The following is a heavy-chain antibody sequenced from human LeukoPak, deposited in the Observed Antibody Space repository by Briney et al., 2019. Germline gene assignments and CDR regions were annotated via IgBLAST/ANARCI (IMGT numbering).Heavy chain of an antibody. V-gene: IGHV3-21*01. J-gene: IGHJ4*02. D-gene: IGHD1-14*01. CDR1: GFTFSSYS. CDR2: ISSSSSYI. Sequence: KPGGSLRLSCAASGFTFSSYSMNWVRQAPGKGLEWVSSISSSSSYIYYADSVKGRFTISRDNAKDSLYLQMNSLRAEDTAVYYCVRHITTVENYWGQGTLVTVSS. CDR3: VRHITTVENY.